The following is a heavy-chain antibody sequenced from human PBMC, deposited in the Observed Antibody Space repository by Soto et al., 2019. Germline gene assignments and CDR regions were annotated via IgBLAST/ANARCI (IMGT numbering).Heavy chain of an antibody. J-gene: IGHJ6*02. V-gene: IGHV3-48*03. Sequence: EEQLVESGGGLVQPGGSLRLSCAASGFIFSSYEMNWVRQAPGKGLEWVSYISSYGTNTYYADSVKGRFTISRANAKKSLFLQMNRLRAEDTAVYYCARAYNWNYGIDVWGQRTAVTVSS. CDR2: ISSYGTNT. CDR1: GFIFSSYE. CDR3: ARAYNWNYGIDV. D-gene: IGHD1-20*01.